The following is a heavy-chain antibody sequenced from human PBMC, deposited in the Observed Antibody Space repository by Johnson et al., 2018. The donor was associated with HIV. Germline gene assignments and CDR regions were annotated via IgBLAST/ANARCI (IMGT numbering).Heavy chain of an antibody. CDR3: AKDLELSPGTARAVGGSFDI. V-gene: IGHV3-23*04. Sequence: VQLVESGGGLVQPGGSLRLSCAASGFTVSSNYMSWVRQAPGKGLEWVSGISGSGASTYYADSVKGRFTISRDNSKSTLYLQMNSLRADDTAVYYCAKDLELSPGTARAVGGSFDIWGQGTMVTVSS. CDR2: ISGSGAST. D-gene: IGHD6-19*01. CDR1: GFTVSSNY. J-gene: IGHJ3*02.